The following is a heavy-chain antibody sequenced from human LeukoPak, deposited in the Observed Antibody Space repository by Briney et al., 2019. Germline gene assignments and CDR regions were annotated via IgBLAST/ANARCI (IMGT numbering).Heavy chain of an antibody. D-gene: IGHD5-18*01. CDR3: ARPNRGYSYGHDAFDI. CDR2: IYPGDSDT. V-gene: IGHV5-51*01. Sequence: GKSLKISCKGSGYSFTSYWIGWVRQMPGKGLEWMGIIYPGDSDTRYSPSFQGQVTISADKSISTAYLQWSSLKASDTAMYYCARPNRGYSYGHDAFDIWGQGTMVTVSS. J-gene: IGHJ3*02. CDR1: GYSFTSYW.